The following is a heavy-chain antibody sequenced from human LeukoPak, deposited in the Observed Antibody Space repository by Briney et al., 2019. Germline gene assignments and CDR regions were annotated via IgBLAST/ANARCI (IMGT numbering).Heavy chain of an antibody. Sequence: GGSLRLSCAASGFTFSSYAMSWVRQAPGKGLEWVSAISGSGGSTYYAGSVKGRFTISRDNSKNTLFLQMNSLRADDTAVYYCAKGSSGSRYSVTDYWGQGTLVTVSS. V-gene: IGHV3-23*01. D-gene: IGHD2-15*01. CDR1: GFTFSSYA. CDR2: ISGSGGST. CDR3: AKGSSGSRYSVTDY. J-gene: IGHJ4*02.